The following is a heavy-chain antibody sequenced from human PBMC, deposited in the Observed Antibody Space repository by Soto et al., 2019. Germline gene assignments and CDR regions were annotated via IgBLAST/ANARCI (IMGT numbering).Heavy chain of an antibody. V-gene: IGHV4-38-2*01. Sequence: SETLSLTCLVSDYSITSDFYWGWIREPPGKGLEWIGSIYHSGTTYSDPSLKSRLTISVDTSKNQFSLMLTSVTAADTAVYYCARIGPESNSFSSWFDSWGQGSLVTVSS. CDR1: DYSITSDFY. CDR2: IYHSGTT. D-gene: IGHD4-4*01. CDR3: ARIGPESNSFSSWFDS. J-gene: IGHJ5*01.